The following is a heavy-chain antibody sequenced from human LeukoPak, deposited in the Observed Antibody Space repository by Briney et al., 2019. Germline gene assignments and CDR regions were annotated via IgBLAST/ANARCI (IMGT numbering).Heavy chain of an antibody. CDR2: ISYDGSNK. Sequence: PGRSPRLSCAASGFTFSSYAMHWVRQAPGKGLEWVAVISYDGSNKYYADSVKGRFTISRDNSKNTLYLQMNSLRAEDTAVYYCARDLSWFGELFYYYYGMDVWGQGTTVTVSS. J-gene: IGHJ6*02. V-gene: IGHV3-30-3*01. D-gene: IGHD3-10*01. CDR1: GFTFSSYA. CDR3: ARDLSWFGELFYYYYGMDV.